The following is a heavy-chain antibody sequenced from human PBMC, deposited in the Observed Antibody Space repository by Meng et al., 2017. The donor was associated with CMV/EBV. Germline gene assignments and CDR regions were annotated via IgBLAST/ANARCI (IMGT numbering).Heavy chain of an antibody. V-gene: IGHV1-18*01. CDR2: ISAYNGNT. CDR3: ARDNNGLPESQSKSDAFDI. CDR1: GYTFTSYG. J-gene: IGHJ3*02. D-gene: IGHD1-14*01. Sequence: ASVKVSCKASGYTFTSYGISWVRQAPGQGLEWMGWISAYNGNTNYAQKLQGRVTMTTDTSTSTAYMELRSLRSDDTAVYYCARDNNGLPESQSKSDAFDIWGQGTMVTVSS.